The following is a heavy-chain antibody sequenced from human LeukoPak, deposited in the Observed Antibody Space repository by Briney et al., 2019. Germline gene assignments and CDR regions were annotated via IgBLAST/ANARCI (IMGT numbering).Heavy chain of an antibody. CDR3: ARDDNWFDP. Sequence: SETLSLTCTVSGYSISSGYYWGWIRQPPGKGLEWIGSIYYSGSTYYNPSLKSRVTISVDTSKNQFSLQLNSVTPEDTAVYYCARDDNWFDPWGQGTLVTVSS. J-gene: IGHJ5*02. CDR1: GYSISSGYY. CDR2: IYYSGST. V-gene: IGHV4-38-2*02.